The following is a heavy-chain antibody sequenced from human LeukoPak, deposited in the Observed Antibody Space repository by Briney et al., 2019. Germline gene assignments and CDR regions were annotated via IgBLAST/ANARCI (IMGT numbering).Heavy chain of an antibody. CDR1: GGSFSGYY. D-gene: IGHD3-3*01. J-gene: IGHJ6*02. V-gene: IGHV4-31*11. Sequence: PSETLSLTCAVYGGSFSGYYWSWIRQHPGKGLEWIGYIYYSGSTYYNPSLKSRVTISVDTSKNQFSLKLSSVTAADTAVYYCARDTNYYGMDVWGQGTTVTVSS. CDR3: ARDTNYYGMDV. CDR2: IYYSGST.